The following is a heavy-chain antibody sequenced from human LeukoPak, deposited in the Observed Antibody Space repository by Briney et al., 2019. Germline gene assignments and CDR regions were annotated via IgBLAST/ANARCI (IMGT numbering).Heavy chain of an antibody. Sequence: PGGSLRLSCAASGSTFNNFAMTWVRQAPGKGLEWVSLISGFGHTSYHADSVKGRFTISRDNSKNTLYLQMNSLRAEDTAVYYCAKTIAEHSMNMDVWGQGTTVTV. CDR2: ISGFGHTS. J-gene: IGHJ6*02. CDR3: AKTIAEHSMNMDV. CDR1: GSTFNNFA. V-gene: IGHV3-23*01. D-gene: IGHD2-15*01.